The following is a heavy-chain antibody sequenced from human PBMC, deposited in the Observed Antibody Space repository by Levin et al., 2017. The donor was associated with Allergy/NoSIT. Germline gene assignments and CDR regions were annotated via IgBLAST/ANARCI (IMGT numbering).Heavy chain of an antibody. D-gene: IGHD5-18*01. Sequence: RGESLKISCTASGFTFRSYDMHWVRQPTGEGLEWVSAIGTAGDTYYPGSVKGRFTMSRENAKNSVYLQINNLRDGDTAVYYCARGTLYSNGFMAYPFDYWGRGTLVTVSS. CDR3: ARGTLYSNGFMAYPFDY. J-gene: IGHJ4*02. CDR2: IGTAGDT. V-gene: IGHV3-13*01. CDR1: GFTFRSYD.